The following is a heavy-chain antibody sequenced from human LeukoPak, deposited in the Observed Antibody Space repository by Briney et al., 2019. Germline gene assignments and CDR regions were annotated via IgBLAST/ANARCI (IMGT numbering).Heavy chain of an antibody. D-gene: IGHD6-6*01. CDR1: GFTFSSYW. V-gene: IGHV3-74*01. CDR2: IKTDGSST. Sequence: GGSLRLSCAASGFTFSSYWMHWVRQAPGKGLVWVSRIKTDGSSTSYADSVKGRFTISRDNAKNTLYLQMNSLRAEDTAVYYCARAQTPYSSSSGADYWGQGTLVTVSS. CDR3: ARAQTPYSSSSGADY. J-gene: IGHJ4*02.